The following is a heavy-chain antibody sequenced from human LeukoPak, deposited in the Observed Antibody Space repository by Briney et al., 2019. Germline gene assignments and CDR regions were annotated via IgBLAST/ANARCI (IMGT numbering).Heavy chain of an antibody. D-gene: IGHD3-9*01. J-gene: IGHJ4*02. CDR3: AKGVPYFDCLDY. V-gene: IGHV3-23*01. CDR2: VSGSGGST. Sequence: GGSLRLSCAASGFTFSIYGMSWVRQAPGKGLEWVSTVSGSGGSTYYADSVKGRFTISRDNSKTTLYLQMNSLRADDTAIYFCAKGVPYFDCLDYWGQGTLVTVSS. CDR1: GFTFSIYG.